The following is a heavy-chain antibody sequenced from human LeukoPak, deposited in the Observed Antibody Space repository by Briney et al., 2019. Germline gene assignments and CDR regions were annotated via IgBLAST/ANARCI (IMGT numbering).Heavy chain of an antibody. CDR3: TRYDSSRFDP. Sequence: PSETLSLTCTVSGGAISSYDWTWIRQPPGKGLEWVTGIAYDGSRKHYADSVKGRFTISRDNSRNTMDLQMNSLRVEDTAVYHCTRYDSSRFDPWGQGTLVIVSA. J-gene: IGHJ5*02. CDR1: GGAISSYD. D-gene: IGHD3-3*01. V-gene: IGHV3-30*03. CDR2: IAYDGSRK.